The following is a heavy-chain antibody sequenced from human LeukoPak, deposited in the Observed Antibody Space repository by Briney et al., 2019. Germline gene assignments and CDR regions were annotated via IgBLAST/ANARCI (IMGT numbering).Heavy chain of an antibody. CDR1: GGSFTGYY. CDR2: INQSGRT. J-gene: IGHJ4*02. CDR3: ANWYYYGSGNSPRRGPPFDY. Sequence: SETLSLTCAVYGGSFTGYYWSWIRQPPGKGLEWIGEINQSGRTNYNPSLKSRVTISADTSKNQFSLKLSSVIVADTAVYYCANWYYYGSGNSPRRGPPFDYWGQGTLVTVSS. D-gene: IGHD3-10*01. V-gene: IGHV4-34*01.